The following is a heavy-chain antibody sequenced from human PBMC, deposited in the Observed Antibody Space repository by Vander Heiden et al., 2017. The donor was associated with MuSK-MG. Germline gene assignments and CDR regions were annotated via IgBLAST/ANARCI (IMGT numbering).Heavy chain of an antibody. J-gene: IGHJ4*02. Sequence: SGAASGFTFSSYAMSWVRQAPGKGLEWVSAISGSGGSTYYADSVKGRFTISRDNSKNTLYLKMNSLRAEETAVYYCAKSPPRDSSVAGTFDYWGQGTMVTVYS. D-gene: IGHD6-19*01. CDR3: AKSPPRDSSVAGTFDY. CDR2: ISGSGGST. V-gene: IGHV3-23*01. CDR1: GFTFSSYA.